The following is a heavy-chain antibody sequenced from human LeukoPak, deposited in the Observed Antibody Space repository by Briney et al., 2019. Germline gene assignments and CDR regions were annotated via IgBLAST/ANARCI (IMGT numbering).Heavy chain of an antibody. CDR3: AKNYYYDSSGFRDAFDI. CDR1: GFTFSDYY. CDR2: FSGSGGST. Sequence: GGSLRLSCAASGFTFSDYYMSWVRQAPGKGLECISGFSGSGGSTYYADSVKGRFTISRDNSKNTLYLQMNSLRAEDTAVYYCAKNYYYDSSGFRDAFDIWGQGTMGTVSS. V-gene: IGHV3-23*01. D-gene: IGHD3-22*01. J-gene: IGHJ3*02.